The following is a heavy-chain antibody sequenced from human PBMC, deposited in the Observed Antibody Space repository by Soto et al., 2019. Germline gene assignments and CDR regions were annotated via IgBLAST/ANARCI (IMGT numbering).Heavy chain of an antibody. Sequence: QITLKESGPTLVKPTQTITLTCTFSGVSLSTSGVGVCWIRQPPGKALEWLALIYCDDDKRYSPSLKSRLTITKDTSKNQVVLTMTNMDPVDTATYYCAHAGTNYYYYGMDVWGQGTTVTVSS. CDR2: IYCDDDK. V-gene: IGHV2-5*02. J-gene: IGHJ6*02. D-gene: IGHD2-2*01. CDR3: AHAGTNYYYYGMDV. CDR1: GVSLSTSGVG.